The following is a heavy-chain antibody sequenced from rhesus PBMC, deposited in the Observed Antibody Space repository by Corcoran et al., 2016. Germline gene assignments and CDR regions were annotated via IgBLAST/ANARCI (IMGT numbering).Heavy chain of an antibody. Sequence: QVQLQQWGEGLVKPSETLSLTCAAYGGSISGSYYWSWIRQPPGKGLEWIGYIYGNGASTNYNPSLKNRVTISKDTSKSQFSLKLSSVAAADTAVYCCARGSSGSWNDLGQGVLVTVSS. CDR1: GGSISGSYY. CDR2: IYGNGAST. V-gene: IGHV4-73*01. D-gene: IGHD6-25*01. J-gene: IGHJ4*01. CDR3: ARGSSGSWND.